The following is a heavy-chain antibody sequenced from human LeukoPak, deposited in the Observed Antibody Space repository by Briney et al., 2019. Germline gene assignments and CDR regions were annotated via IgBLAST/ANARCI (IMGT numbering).Heavy chain of an antibody. CDR1: GFTFSNYE. CDR2: IGSRGATI. CDR3: ARDVGYFGSGSYPDYLDY. D-gene: IGHD3-10*01. V-gene: IGHV3-48*03. J-gene: IGHJ4*02. Sequence: GGSLRLSCAASGFTFSNYEMNWVRQAPGKGLDWVSYIGSRGATIYYADSVKGRFTISRDNAKNSLYLQMNSLRAEDTAVYYCARDVGYFGSGSYPDYLDYWGQGILVTVSS.